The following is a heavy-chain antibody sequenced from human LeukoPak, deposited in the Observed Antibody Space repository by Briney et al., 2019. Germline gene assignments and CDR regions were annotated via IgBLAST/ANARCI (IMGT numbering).Heavy chain of an antibody. D-gene: IGHD3-22*01. CDR1: GITFSSYW. CDR2: INSDGTSA. V-gene: IGHV3-74*03. Sequence: GGSLRLSCAASGITFSSYWMHWVRQAPGKGPMYVSRINSDGTSATYADSVKGRFIISRGNAKNTLYLQMNSLRAEDTAVYYCARPSAGYYYDSSGYYYAYWGQGTLVTVSS. CDR3: ARPSAGYYYDSSGYYYAY. J-gene: IGHJ4*02.